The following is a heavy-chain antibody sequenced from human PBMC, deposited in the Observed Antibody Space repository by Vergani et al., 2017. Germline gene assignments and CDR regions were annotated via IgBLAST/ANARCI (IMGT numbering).Heavy chain of an antibody. Sequence: EVQLVESGGGLVQPGGSLRLSCAASGFTVSSNYMSWVRQAPGKGLEWVSVIYSGGSTYYADSVKGRFTISRDNSKNTLYLQMISLSAEDTAVYYCASMLMAWLLPQTGPYYFDYWGQGTLVTVSS. J-gene: IGHJ4*02. CDR3: ASMLMAWLLPQTGPYYFDY. V-gene: IGHV3-66*02. CDR2: IYSGGST. D-gene: IGHD3-3*01. CDR1: GFTVSSNY.